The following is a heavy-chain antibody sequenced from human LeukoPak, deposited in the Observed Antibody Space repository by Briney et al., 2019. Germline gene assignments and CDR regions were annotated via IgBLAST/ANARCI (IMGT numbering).Heavy chain of an antibody. CDR3: ARGVAARRRSAAVYYYYYYYMDV. V-gene: IGHV4-38-2*02. Sequence: SETLSLTCTVSGYSISSGYYWGWIRQPPGKGLEWIGSIYHSGSTYYNPSLKSRVTISVDTSKNQFSLKLSSVTAADTAVYYCARGVAARRRSAAVYYYYYYYMDVWGKGTTVTVSS. CDR1: GYSISSGYY. CDR2: IYHSGST. D-gene: IGHD6-6*01. J-gene: IGHJ6*03.